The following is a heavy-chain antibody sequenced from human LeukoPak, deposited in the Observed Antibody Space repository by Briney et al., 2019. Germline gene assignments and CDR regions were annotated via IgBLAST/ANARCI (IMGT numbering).Heavy chain of an antibody. J-gene: IGHJ4*02. D-gene: IGHD1-26*01. V-gene: IGHV3-73*01. CDR3: ARDQASGSRRGDCDY. CDR1: GFTFSGSA. Sequence: GGSLRLSCAGSGFTFSGSAMHWVRLTSGKGLEWLGYIRTKTHKYATLYAASVKGRFTISRDDSKNTAYLQMNSLRPDDTALYYCARDQASGSRRGDCDYWGQGTLVTVSS. CDR2: IRTKTHKYAT.